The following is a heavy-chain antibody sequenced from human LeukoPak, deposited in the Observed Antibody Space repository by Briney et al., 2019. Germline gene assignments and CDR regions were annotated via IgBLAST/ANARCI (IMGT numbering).Heavy chain of an antibody. CDR2: IYYSGST. Sequence: PSETLSLTCTVPGGSISSYYWSWIRQPPGKGLEWIGYIYYSGSTNYNPSLKSRVTMSVDTSKNQFSLKLSSVTAADTAVYYCARGKYSTSSEVGGWFDPWGQGTLVTVSS. CDR1: GGSISSYY. J-gene: IGHJ5*02. D-gene: IGHD6-6*01. CDR3: ARGKYSTSSEVGGWFDP. V-gene: IGHV4-59*12.